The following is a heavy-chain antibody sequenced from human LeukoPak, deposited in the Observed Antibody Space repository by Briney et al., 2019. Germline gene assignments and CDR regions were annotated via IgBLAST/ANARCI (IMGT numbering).Heavy chain of an antibody. CDR1: GFTFSSYA. Sequence: PGGSLRLSCAASGFTFSSYAMHSVRPAPGKGLELEALISYDGSNKYYAYSVKGRFTISRHNSKTTLYLQMNSLRAQQTVVYQCVRTPGSPRLQHFFDYWGQGTLVTVSS. CDR2: ISYDGSNK. D-gene: IGHD3-3*02. V-gene: IGHV3-30*04. CDR3: VRTPGSPRLQHFFDY. J-gene: IGHJ4*02.